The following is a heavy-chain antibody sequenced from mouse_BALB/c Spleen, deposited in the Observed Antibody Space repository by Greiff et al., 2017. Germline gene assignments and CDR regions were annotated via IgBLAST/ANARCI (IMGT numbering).Heavy chain of an antibody. Sequence: EVKLQESGPVLARPGASVKMSCKASGYTFTSYWMHWVKQRPGQGLEWIGAIYPGNSGTSYNQKFKGKAKLTAVTSTSTDYMELSSLTNKDSAVYYCTRWGSDVSDYWGQGTTLTVSS. J-gene: IGHJ2*01. CDR1: GYTFTSYW. CDR2: IYPGNSGT. V-gene: IGHV1-5*01. CDR3: TRWGSDVSDY. D-gene: IGHD1-1*02.